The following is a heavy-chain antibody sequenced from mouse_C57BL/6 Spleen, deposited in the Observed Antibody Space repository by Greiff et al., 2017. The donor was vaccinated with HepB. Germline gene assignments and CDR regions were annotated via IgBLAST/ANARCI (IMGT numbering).Heavy chain of an antibody. V-gene: IGHV1-69*01. CDR3: ARYGYDGDAMDY. CDR1: GYTFTSYW. Sequence: VQLQQPGAELVMPGASVKLSCKASGYTFTSYWMHWVKQRPGQGLEWIGEIDPSDSYTNYNQKFKGKSTLTVDKSSSTAYMQLSSLTSEDSAVYYCARYGYDGDAMDYWGQGTSVTVSS. D-gene: IGHD2-2*01. CDR2: IDPSDSYT. J-gene: IGHJ4*01.